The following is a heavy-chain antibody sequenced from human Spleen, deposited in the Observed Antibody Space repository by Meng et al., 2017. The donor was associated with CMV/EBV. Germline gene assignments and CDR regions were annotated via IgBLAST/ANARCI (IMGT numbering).Heavy chain of an antibody. CDR1: GNTVRSYI. V-gene: IGHV1-69*10. CDR3: SRGYSSGWHSSD. CDR2: ITPILGIE. D-gene: IGHD6-19*01. J-gene: IGHJ4*02. Sequence: SVKVSCKASGNTVRSYIIRWVRQAPGQGLEWVGGITPILGIENYAQKFQGRVTITADKSTNTAYMELTNLRFEDTAVYYFSRGYSSGWHSSDWGQGTLVTVSS.